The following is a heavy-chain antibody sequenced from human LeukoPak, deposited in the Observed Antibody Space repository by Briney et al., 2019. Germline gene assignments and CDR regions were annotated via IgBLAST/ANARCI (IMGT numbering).Heavy chain of an antibody. Sequence: GGSLRLSCAASGFTVGSNYMSWVRQAPGKGLEWVSVIYSGGSTYYADSVKGRFTISRDNSKNTLYLQMNSLRAEDTAVYYCARDDDSSGYYNYWGQGTLVTVSS. D-gene: IGHD3-22*01. CDR2: IYSGGST. J-gene: IGHJ4*02. V-gene: IGHV3-53*01. CDR1: GFTVGSNY. CDR3: ARDDDSSGYYNY.